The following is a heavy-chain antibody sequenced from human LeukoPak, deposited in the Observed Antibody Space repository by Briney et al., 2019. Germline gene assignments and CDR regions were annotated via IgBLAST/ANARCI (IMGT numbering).Heavy chain of an antibody. CDR2: MNPNSGNT. J-gene: IGHJ5*02. CDR3: ARGLDLRRNVWFGELLYGGNWFDP. V-gene: IGHV1-8*02. D-gene: IGHD3-10*01. CDR1: GGTFSSYA. Sequence: GASVKVSCKASGGTFSSYAINWVRQATGQGLEWMGWMNPNSGNTGYAQKFQGRVTMTRNTSISTAYMELSSLRSEDTAVYYCARGLDLRRNVWFGELLYGGNWFDPWGQGTLVTVSS.